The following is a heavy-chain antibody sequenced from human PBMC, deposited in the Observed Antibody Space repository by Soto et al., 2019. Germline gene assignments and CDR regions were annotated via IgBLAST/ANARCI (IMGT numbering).Heavy chain of an antibody. J-gene: IGHJ4*02. CDR2: ISAYNGNT. D-gene: IGHD1-26*01. V-gene: IGHV1-18*01. CDR1: GYTFTSYG. Sequence: QVQLVQSGAEVKKPGASVRVSCHPSGYTFTSYGMHWVRQAPGQGLEWMGWISAYNGNTNYAQKLQGRVTMTTDTSTTTAYMELRSLRSDDTDVDDGARGVGWEPLDYWGQGTLVTVSS. CDR3: ARGVGWEPLDY.